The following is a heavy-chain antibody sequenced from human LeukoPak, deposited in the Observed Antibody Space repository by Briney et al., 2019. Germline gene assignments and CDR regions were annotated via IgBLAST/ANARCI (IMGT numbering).Heavy chain of an antibody. CDR2: ISGSGGST. D-gene: IGHD3-22*01. CDR3: AEHQPGYDSSGYYYRSTGAFDI. CDR1: GFTFSSYA. V-gene: IGHV3-23*01. Sequence: GGSLRLSCAASGFTFSSYAMSWVRQAPGKGLEWVSAISGSGGSTYYADSVKGRFTISRDNSKNTLYLQMNSLRAEDTAVYYCAEHQPGYDSSGYYYRSTGAFDIWGQGTMVTVSS. J-gene: IGHJ3*02.